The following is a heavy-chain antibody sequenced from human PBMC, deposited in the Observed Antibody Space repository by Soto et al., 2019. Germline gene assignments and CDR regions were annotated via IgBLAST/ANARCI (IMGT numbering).Heavy chain of an antibody. CDR2: ITWDGHKT. CDR3: AQDLRYSGGSDYYHYGMDV. V-gene: IGHV3-43*01. CDR1: GFTFDDFA. J-gene: IGHJ6*02. Sequence: EVRLVESGGVVVQPGGSLRLSCAASGFTFDDFAMHWVRQVPGKGLEWVSLITWDGHKTYYAVSVKGRFTISRDNNKNSLFLQMTSLTSEDTALYYCAQDLRYSGGSDYYHYGMDVWGQGTTVTVSS. D-gene: IGHD1-26*01.